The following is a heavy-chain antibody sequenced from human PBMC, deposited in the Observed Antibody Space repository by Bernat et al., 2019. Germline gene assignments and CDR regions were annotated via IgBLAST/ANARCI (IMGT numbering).Heavy chain of an antibody. CDR3: ARGNDYALVI. J-gene: IGHJ3*02. D-gene: IGHD2-21*02. Sequence: QVQLVQSGAEVKTPGASVKVSCKASSYTFSSYGISWVRQAPGQGLEWMGGINGYNGNTNYAQKFQGRVTMTTDTSTSTAYMELRSLRSDDTAVYYCARGNDYALVIWGRGTMVTVSS. CDR2: INGYNGNT. CDR1: SYTFSSYG. V-gene: IGHV1-18*01.